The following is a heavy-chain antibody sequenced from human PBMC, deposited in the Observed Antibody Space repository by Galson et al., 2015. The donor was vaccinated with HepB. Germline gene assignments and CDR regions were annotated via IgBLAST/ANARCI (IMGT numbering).Heavy chain of an antibody. CDR1: GYTLTELS. CDR2: FDPEDGET. CDR3: ATVPRGSSPTYYFDY. Sequence: SVKVSCKVSGYTLTELSMHWVRQAPGKGLEWMGGFDPEDGETIYAQKFQGRVTMTEDTSTDTAYMELSSLRSEDTAVYYCATVPRGSSPTYYFDYWGQGTLVTVSS. J-gene: IGHJ4*02. D-gene: IGHD1-26*01. V-gene: IGHV1-24*01.